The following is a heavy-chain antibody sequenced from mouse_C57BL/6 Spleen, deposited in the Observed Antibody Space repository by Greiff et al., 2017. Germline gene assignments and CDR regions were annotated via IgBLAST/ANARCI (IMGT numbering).Heavy chain of an antibody. CDR3: TRARDYYAMDY. Sequence: VKLQQPGAELVKPGASVKVSCKASGYTFTSYWMHWVKQRPGQGLEWIGRIHPSDSDTNYNQKFKGKATLTVDKSSSTAYMELRSLTSEDAAVYCCTRARDYYAMDYWGQGTSVTVSS. D-gene: IGHD3-1*01. CDR2: IHPSDSDT. CDR1: GYTFTSYW. V-gene: IGHV1-74*01. J-gene: IGHJ4*01.